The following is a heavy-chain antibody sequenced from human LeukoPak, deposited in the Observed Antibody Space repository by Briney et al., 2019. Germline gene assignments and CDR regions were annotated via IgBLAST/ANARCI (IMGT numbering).Heavy chain of an antibody. Sequence: ASVKVSCKASGYTFTGYYMHWVRQAPGQGLEWMGWINPNSGGTNYAQKFQGRVTMTRDTSISTAYMELSRLRSDDTAVYYCARDHAGSGWYVPYYGMDVWGQGTTVTVSS. CDR2: INPNSGGT. CDR3: ARDHAGSGWYVPYYGMDV. J-gene: IGHJ6*02. V-gene: IGHV1-2*02. CDR1: GYTFTGYY. D-gene: IGHD6-19*01.